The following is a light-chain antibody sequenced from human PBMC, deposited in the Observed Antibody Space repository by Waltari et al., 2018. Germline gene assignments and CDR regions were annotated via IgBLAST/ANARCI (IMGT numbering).Light chain of an antibody. CDR1: SSNIGNNA. Sequence: QSVLTQPPSVSEAPRQRVTISCSGSSSNIGNNAVNWYQQLPGKAPKLLIYYDDLLPSGVSDRSSGSKSGTSASLASSGLQSEDEADYYCAAWYDSLNGNVVFGGGTKLTVL. J-gene: IGLJ2*01. CDR3: AAWYDSLNGNVV. V-gene: IGLV1-36*01. CDR2: YDD.